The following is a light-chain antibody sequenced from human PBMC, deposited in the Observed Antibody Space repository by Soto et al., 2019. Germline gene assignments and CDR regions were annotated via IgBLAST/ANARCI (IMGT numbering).Light chain of an antibody. J-gene: IGLJ1*01. CDR2: EVS. CDR3: SSYTTSSTRV. CDR1: SSDVGAYDF. Sequence: QSVLTQPASVSGSPGQSITISCTETSSDVGAYDFVSWYQQHPDKAPKLMIYEVSNRPSGVSHRFSGSKSVNTATLTISGLQAEDEADYYCSSYTTSSTRVFGTGTKVTVL. V-gene: IGLV2-14*01.